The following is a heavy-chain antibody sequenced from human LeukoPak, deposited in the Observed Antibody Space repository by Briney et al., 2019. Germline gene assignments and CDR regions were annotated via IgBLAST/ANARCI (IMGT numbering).Heavy chain of an antibody. Sequence: ASVNVSCKASGYXFTSYGISWVRQAPGQGREWMGWISAYNGNTNYAQKLQGRATMTTDTSTSTAYKELRSLRSDDTAVYYCARDLAAAAGRFDYWGRGTLVTVSS. J-gene: IGHJ4*02. CDR2: ISAYNGNT. CDR1: GYXFTSYG. CDR3: ARDLAAAAGRFDY. V-gene: IGHV1-18*04. D-gene: IGHD6-13*01.